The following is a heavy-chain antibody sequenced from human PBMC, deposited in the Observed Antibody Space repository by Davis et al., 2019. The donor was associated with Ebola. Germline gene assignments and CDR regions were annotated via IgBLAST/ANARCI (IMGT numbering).Heavy chain of an antibody. CDR3: ARDLVGYCSGGSCYSGLVF. Sequence: ASVKVSCKASGYTFTSYGISWVRQAPGQGLEWMGWINAYNGNTNYAQKLQGRVTMTTDTSTRTAYMELRSLRSDDTAVYYCARDLVGYCSGGSCYSGLVFWGQGTLVTVSS. CDR2: INAYNGNT. V-gene: IGHV1-18*01. D-gene: IGHD2-15*01. J-gene: IGHJ4*02. CDR1: GYTFTSYG.